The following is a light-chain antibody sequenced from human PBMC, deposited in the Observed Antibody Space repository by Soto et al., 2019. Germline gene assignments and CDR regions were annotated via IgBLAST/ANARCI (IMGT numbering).Light chain of an antibody. CDR3: QQYGNSPKT. CDR2: ATS. CDR1: QSISNN. V-gene: IGKV1-39*01. J-gene: IGKJ4*01. Sequence: QITQSQPSLPAPLGDRVTIPCRASQSISNNLTWYQQQPGKAPEVLIYATSKMHSGIPSRFSGSGSGTEFTLTISSLQRDDFAIYYCQQYGNSPKTFGRGTKVDIK.